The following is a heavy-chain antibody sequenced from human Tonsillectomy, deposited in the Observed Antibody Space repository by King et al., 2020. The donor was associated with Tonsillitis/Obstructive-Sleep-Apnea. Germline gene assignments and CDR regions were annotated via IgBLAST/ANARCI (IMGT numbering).Heavy chain of an antibody. CDR2: INHSGST. CDR1: GGSFSGYY. Sequence: QLQQWGAGLLKPSETLSLTCAVYGGSFSGYYWSWIRQPPGKGLEWIGEINHSGSTNYNPSLKSRVTISVDTSKNQFSLKLSSVTAADTAVYYCARGEDYYGSGAWGFDYWGQGTLVTVSS. D-gene: IGHD3-10*01. J-gene: IGHJ4*02. CDR3: ARGEDYYGSGAWGFDY. V-gene: IGHV4-34*01.